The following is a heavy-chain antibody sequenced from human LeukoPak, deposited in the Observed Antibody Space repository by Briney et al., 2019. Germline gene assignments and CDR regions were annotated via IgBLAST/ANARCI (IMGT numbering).Heavy chain of an antibody. CDR1: GFTFSSYA. D-gene: IGHD3-22*01. V-gene: IGHV3-23*01. J-gene: IGHJ4*02. CDR2: ISGSGGST. CDR3: AKDRKGYYYWSFDY. Sequence: GGTLRLSCAASGFTFSSYAMSWVRQAPGKGLEWVSAISGSGGSTYYADSVKGRFTISRDNSKNTLYLQMNSLRAEDTAVYYCAKDRKGYYYWSFDYWGQGTLVTVSS.